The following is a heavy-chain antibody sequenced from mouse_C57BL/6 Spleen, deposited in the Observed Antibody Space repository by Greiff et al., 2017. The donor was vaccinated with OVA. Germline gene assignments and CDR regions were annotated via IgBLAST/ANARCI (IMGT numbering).Heavy chain of an antibody. J-gene: IGHJ4*01. V-gene: IGHV1-47*01. CDR1: GYTFTTYP. D-gene: IGHD2-5*01. Sequence: QVQLKESGAELVKPGASVKMSCKASGYTFTTYPIEWMKQNHGKSLEWIGNFHPYNDDTKYNEKFKGKATLTVEKSSSTVYLELSRLTSDDSAVYYCARGAYYSNYFYAMDYWGQGTSVTVSS. CDR3: ARGAYYSNYFYAMDY. CDR2: FHPYNDDT.